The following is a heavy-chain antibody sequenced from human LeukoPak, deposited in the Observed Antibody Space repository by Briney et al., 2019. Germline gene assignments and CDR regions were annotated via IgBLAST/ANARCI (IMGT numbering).Heavy chain of an antibody. CDR1: GGSISSGSYY. CDR2: IYYSGST. J-gene: IGHJ2*01. CDR3: ARVSSSWYQDWYFDL. D-gene: IGHD6-13*01. Sequence: PSETLSLTCTVSGGSISSGSYYWGWIRQPPGKGLEWIGSIYYSGSTYYNPSLKSRVTISVDTSKNQFSLKLSSVTAADTAVYYCARVSSSWYQDWYFDLWGRGTLVTVSS. V-gene: IGHV4-39*07.